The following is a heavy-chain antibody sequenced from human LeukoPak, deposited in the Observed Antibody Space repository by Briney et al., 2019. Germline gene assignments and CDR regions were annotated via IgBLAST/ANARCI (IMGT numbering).Heavy chain of an antibody. CDR2: ISGGGFAT. J-gene: IGHJ4*02. D-gene: IGHD3-10*01. V-gene: IGHV3-23*01. Sequence: GGSLRLSCAASGFTFNNYAMSWVRQAPGKGLEWVSAISGGGFATYYADSVKGRFTVSRDNSKDTLYLQMNSLRAEDTAMYYCAKDLRFGEQRGGQGTLVTVSS. CDR3: AKDLRFGEQR. CDR1: GFTFNNYA.